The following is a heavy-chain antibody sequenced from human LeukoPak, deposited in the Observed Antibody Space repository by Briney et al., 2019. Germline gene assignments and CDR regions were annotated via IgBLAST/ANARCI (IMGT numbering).Heavy chain of an antibody. Sequence: GASVKVSCKASGGTFSSYAISWVRQAPGQGLEWMGGIIPIFGTANYAQKSQGRVTMTRDTSTSTVYMELSSLRSEDTAVYYCARGTTFEDYCTNGVCYSVWFDPWGQGTLVTVSS. V-gene: IGHV1-69*05. CDR1: GGTFSSYA. CDR2: IIPIFGTA. CDR3: ARGTTFEDYCTNGVCYSVWFDP. J-gene: IGHJ5*02. D-gene: IGHD2-8*01.